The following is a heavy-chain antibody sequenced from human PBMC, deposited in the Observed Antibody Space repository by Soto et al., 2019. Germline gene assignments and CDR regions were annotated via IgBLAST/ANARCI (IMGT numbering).Heavy chain of an antibody. CDR1: GYTFTGYY. CDR2: INPHSGGT. D-gene: IGHD6-6*01. J-gene: IGHJ6*02. CDR3: ARCGIAARSCSGMDV. V-gene: IGHV1-2*02. Sequence: QGQLVQSGAEVKKPGASVKVSCKASGYTFTGYYMHWVRQATGQGLEWMGWINPHSGGTNYAQKFKSRVTMTRDTSISTAYMELSRSRSDDTAVYCCARCGIAARSCSGMDVWGQGTTVNGSS.